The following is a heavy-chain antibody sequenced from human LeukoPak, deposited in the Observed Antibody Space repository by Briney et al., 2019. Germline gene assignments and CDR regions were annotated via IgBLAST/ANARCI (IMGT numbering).Heavy chain of an antibody. J-gene: IGHJ4*02. CDR2: ISSSSSYI. CDR3: ARDAQGSAPEGYFDY. V-gene: IGHV3-21*01. D-gene: IGHD2-15*01. Sequence: GGSLRLSCAASGFTFSSYSMNWVRQAPGKGLEWVSSISSSSSYIYYADSVKGRFTISRDNAKNSLYLQMNSLRAEDTAVYYCARDAQGSAPEGYFDYWGQGTLVTVSS. CDR1: GFTFSSYS.